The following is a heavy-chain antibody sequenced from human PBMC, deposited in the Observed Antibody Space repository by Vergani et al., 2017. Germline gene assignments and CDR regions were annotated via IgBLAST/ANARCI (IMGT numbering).Heavy chain of an antibody. CDR2: IIPILGIA. CDR3: ATPVRYGSGSYPPXFDY. CDR1: GGTFSSYA. D-gene: IGHD3-10*01. V-gene: IGHV1-69*04. J-gene: IGHJ4*02. Sequence: QVQLVQSGAEVKKPGSSVKVSCKASGGTFSSYAISWVRQAPGQGLEWKGRIIPILGIANYAQKVQGRVTITADKSTSTAYMELSSLRSEDTAVYYCATPVRYGSGSYPPXFDYWGQGTLVTVSS.